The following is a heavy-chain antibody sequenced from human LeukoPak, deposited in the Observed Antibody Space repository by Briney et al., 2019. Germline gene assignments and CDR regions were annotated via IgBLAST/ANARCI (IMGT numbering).Heavy chain of an antibody. D-gene: IGHD2-2*01. J-gene: IGHJ4*02. CDR1: GFTFSSYA. V-gene: IGHV3-30*04. CDR3: AKLRSSSTGSGDY. CDR2: ISYDGSNK. Sequence: GSLRLSCAASGFTFSSYAMHWVRQAPGKGLEWVAVISYDGSNKYYADSVKGRFTISRDNSKNTLYLQMNSLRAEDTAVYYCAKLRSSSTGSGDYWGQGTLVTVSS.